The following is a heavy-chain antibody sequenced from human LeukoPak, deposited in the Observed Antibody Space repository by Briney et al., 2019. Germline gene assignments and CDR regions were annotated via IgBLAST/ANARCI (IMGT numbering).Heavy chain of an antibody. J-gene: IGHJ4*02. D-gene: IGHD7-27*01. CDR3: ARAPRSWGFDY. CDR2: IIPIFGTA. V-gene: IGHV1-69*13. Sequence: ASVKVSCKASGGTFSSYAISWVRQAPGQGLEWMGGIIPIFGTANYAQKFQGRVTITADESTSTAYMELTNLRSEDTAVYYCARAPRSWGFDYWGQGTLVTVSS. CDR1: GGTFSSYA.